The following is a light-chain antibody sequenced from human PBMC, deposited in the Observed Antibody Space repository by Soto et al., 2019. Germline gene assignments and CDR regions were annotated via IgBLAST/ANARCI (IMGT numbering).Light chain of an antibody. V-gene: IGKV1-9*01. CDR2: AAS. CDR3: QQLLSYPIT. Sequence: DIQLTQTQSFLSASVGDRVTITCRASQGISSYLAWYQQKPGKAPKRLIYAASTLQSGAPLRFSGSGSGTSFPLTISSLQPEDFATYYCQQLLSYPITFGQGTRLETK. CDR1: QGISSY. J-gene: IGKJ5*01.